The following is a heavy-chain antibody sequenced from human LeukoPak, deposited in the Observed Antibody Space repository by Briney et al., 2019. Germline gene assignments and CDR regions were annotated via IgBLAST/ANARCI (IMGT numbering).Heavy chain of an antibody. D-gene: IGHD6-6*01. J-gene: IGHJ4*02. CDR3: ARDARRSWSSGYYFDY. CDR2: ISSSSSTI. V-gene: IGHV3-48*01. CDR1: GFTFSSYA. Sequence: PGGSLRLSCAASGFTFSSYAMSWVRQAPGKGLEWVSYISSSSSTIYYADSVKGRFTISRDNAKNSLYLQMNSLRVEDTAVYYCARDARRSWSSGYYFDYWGQGTLVTVSS.